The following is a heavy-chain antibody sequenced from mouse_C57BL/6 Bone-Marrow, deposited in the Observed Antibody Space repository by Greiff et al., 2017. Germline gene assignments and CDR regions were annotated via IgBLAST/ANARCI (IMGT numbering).Heavy chain of an antibody. Sequence: EVQLQQSGPELVKPGASVKISCKASGYTFTDYYMNWVKQSHGKSLEWIGDINPNNGGTNYNKKFKGKATLTVDTSSSTAYMELRRLTSDDSAVYYCARNAMDYWGQGTAVTVSS. J-gene: IGHJ4*01. CDR2: INPNNGGT. CDR1: GYTFTDYY. CDR3: ARNAMDY. V-gene: IGHV1-26*01.